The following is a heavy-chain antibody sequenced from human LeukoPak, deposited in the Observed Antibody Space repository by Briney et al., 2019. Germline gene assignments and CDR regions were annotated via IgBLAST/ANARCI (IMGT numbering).Heavy chain of an antibody. Sequence: ASVNVSCKASGYSFSRYGISWVRQAPGQGLEWMGWISTYNGNTNYAQKFQGRVTMTTDTSTNTAYMELRSLRSDDTAVYYCARALYSNYVLGLYYFDYWGQGTLVTVSS. J-gene: IGHJ4*02. V-gene: IGHV1-18*01. CDR3: ARALYSNYVLGLYYFDY. CDR1: GYSFSRYG. D-gene: IGHD4-11*01. CDR2: ISTYNGNT.